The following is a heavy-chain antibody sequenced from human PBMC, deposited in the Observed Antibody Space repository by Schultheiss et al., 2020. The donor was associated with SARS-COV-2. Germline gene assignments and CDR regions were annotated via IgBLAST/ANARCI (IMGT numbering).Heavy chain of an antibody. CDR2: INSDGSST. D-gene: IGHD4-11*01. CDR1: GFTFSSYW. J-gene: IGHJ6*03. Sequence: GESLKISCAASGFTFSSYWMHWVRQAPGKGLVWVSRINSDGSSTSYADSVKGRFTISRDNAKNTLYLQMNSLRAEDTAVYYCARDPDYSNFSYYYYYMDVWGKGTTVTVSS. CDR3: ARDPDYSNFSYYYYYMDV. V-gene: IGHV3-74*01.